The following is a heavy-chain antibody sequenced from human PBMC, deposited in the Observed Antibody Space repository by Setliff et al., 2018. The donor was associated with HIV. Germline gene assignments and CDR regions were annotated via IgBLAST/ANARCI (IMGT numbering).Heavy chain of an antibody. Sequence: GGSLRLSCAASGFTFSSYAMHWVRQAPGKGLEWVAVISYDGSNKYYADSVKGRFTISRENSKNTLYLQMNSLRAEDTAVYYCARSVIGYYYYGMDVWGQGTTVTVSS. CDR1: GFTFSSYA. CDR2: ISYDGSNK. CDR3: ARSVIGYYYYGMDV. V-gene: IGHV3-30*01. D-gene: IGHD3-10*01. J-gene: IGHJ6*02.